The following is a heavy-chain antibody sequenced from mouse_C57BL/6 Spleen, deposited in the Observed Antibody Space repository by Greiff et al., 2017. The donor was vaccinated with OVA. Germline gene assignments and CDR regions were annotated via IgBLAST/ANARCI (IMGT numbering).Heavy chain of an antibody. CDR1: GFSLSTSGMG. J-gene: IGHJ4*01. V-gene: IGHV8-12*01. CDR2: LYWDDDK. Sequence: QVTLKVSGPGILQSSQTLSLPCSFSGFSLSTSGMGVSWIRQPSGKGLDWLAHLYWDDDKRYNPSLKSRLTTFKDTSRNQVFLMLTSVDTADTATYYCARIYDGYYGAMDYWGQGTSVTVSS. D-gene: IGHD2-3*01. CDR3: ARIYDGYYGAMDY.